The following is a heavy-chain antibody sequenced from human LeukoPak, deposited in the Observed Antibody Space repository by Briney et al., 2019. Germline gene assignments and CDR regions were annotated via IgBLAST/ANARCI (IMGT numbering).Heavy chain of an antibody. CDR1: GGSISSSDYY. V-gene: IGHV4-39*07. Sequence: SETLSLTCSVSGGSISSSDYYWGWIRQPPGKGLEWIGTMFYNGATKSNPSLSSRVTMSIDTSKNQFSLKLRSVTAADTAVYYCAREARFALPVVGSGDFWGQGTLVTVSS. CDR2: MFYNGAT. D-gene: IGHD6-19*01. CDR3: AREARFALPVVGSGDF. J-gene: IGHJ4*02.